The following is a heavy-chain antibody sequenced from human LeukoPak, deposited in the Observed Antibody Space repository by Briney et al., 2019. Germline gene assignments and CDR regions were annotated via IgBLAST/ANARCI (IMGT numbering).Heavy chain of an antibody. Sequence: SVKVSCKASGGTFTSYAISWVRQAPGQGLEWMGGIIPIFGTANYAQKFQGRVTITADESTSTAYMELSSLRSEDTAVYYCASYLTTGTYYFDYWGQGTLVTVSS. CDR3: ASYLTTGTYYFDY. D-gene: IGHD4-11*01. CDR1: GGTFTSYA. V-gene: IGHV1-69*01. CDR2: IIPIFGTA. J-gene: IGHJ4*02.